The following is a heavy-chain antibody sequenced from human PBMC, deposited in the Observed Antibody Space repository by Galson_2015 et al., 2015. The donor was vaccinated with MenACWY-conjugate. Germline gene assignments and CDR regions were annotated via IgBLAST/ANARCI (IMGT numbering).Heavy chain of an antibody. D-gene: IGHD2-2*01. Sequence: SVKVSCKAPGVTVSTYTISWVRQAPGQGLEWLASLIPVVTITRYAATFRGRVTITADKAKSTPYMQLDSLRSEDTAVYYCARRDCSSSACSFDTWGQGTLVTVSS. V-gene: IGHV1-69*02. J-gene: IGHJ4*02. CDR2: LIPVVTIT. CDR1: GVTVSTYT. CDR3: ARRDCSSSACSFDT.